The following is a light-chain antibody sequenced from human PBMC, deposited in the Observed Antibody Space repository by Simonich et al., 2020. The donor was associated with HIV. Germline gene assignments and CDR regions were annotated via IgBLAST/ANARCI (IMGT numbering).Light chain of an antibody. Sequence: DIQMTQSPSTLSGSVGDRVTITCRASQSISSWLAWYQQKPGKAPKLLIYRASTLQSGVPSRFSGSGSGTEFTLTISSLQPEDFATYYCQHLNSFLPLTFGGGTKVEIK. CDR2: RAS. CDR3: QHLNSFLPLT. V-gene: IGKV1-5*01. J-gene: IGKJ4*01. CDR1: QSISSW.